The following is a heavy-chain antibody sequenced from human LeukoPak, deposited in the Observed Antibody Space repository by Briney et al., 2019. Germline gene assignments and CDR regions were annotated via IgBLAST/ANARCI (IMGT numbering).Heavy chain of an antibody. CDR3: AKQRSEVVVAATNC. Sequence: TGGSLRLSCAASGFTFSSYAMTWVRQAPGKGLEWVSSITGGGDTTYYADSVRGRFTISRDNSKNTLSVQMNSLRAEDTAVYYCAKQRSEVVVAATNCWGQGTLVTVSS. J-gene: IGHJ4*02. V-gene: IGHV3-23*01. D-gene: IGHD2-15*01. CDR1: GFTFSSYA. CDR2: ITGGGDTT.